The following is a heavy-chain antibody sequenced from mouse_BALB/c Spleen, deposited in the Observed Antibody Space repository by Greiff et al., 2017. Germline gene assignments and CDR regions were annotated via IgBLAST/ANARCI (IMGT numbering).Heavy chain of an antibody. CDR1: GYSITSDYA. Sequence: EVKLMESGPGLVKPSQSLSLTCTVTGYSITSDYAWNWNRQFPGNKLEWMGYISYSGSTSYNPSLKSRISITRDTSKNQFFLQLNSVTTEDTATYYCARSGQSWFAYWGQGTLVTVSA. CDR2: ISYSGST. J-gene: IGHJ3*01. V-gene: IGHV3-2*02. CDR3: ARSGQSWFAY.